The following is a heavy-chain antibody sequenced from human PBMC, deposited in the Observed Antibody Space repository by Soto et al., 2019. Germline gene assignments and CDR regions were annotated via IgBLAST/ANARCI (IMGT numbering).Heavy chain of an antibody. Sequence: QVQLQQWGAGLLKPSETLSLTCAVYGGSFSGYYWSWIRQPPGKGLEWIGEINHSGSTNYNPSHKSRVTISVDTSKNQFSLKLSSVTAADTAVYYCARAVVVVAATYYFDYWGQGTLVTVSS. D-gene: IGHD2-15*01. J-gene: IGHJ4*02. V-gene: IGHV4-34*01. CDR1: GGSFSGYY. CDR2: INHSGST. CDR3: ARAVVVVAATYYFDY.